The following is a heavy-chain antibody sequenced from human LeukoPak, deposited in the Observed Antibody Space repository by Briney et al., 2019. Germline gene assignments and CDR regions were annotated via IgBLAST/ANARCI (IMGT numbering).Heavy chain of an antibody. CDR2: ISGRGDIT. CDR1: GFTFSSYA. J-gene: IGHJ6*03. V-gene: IGHV3-23*01. CDR3: AKGRGWEASYYYYYMDV. Sequence: PGGSLRLSCAASGFTFSSYAMSWVRQAPGKGLEWVSGISGRGDITYYADSVRGRFTISRDNSKNTLHLQMNSLRAEDTAVYYCAKGRGWEASYYYYYMDVWGKGTTVTISS. D-gene: IGHD1-26*01.